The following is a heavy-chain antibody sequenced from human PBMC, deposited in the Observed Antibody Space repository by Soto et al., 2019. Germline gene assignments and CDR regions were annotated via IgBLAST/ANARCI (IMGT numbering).Heavy chain of an antibody. CDR1: GFTVSSNY. CDR3: ARVSGFLEWSFDY. Sequence: EVQLVESGGGLVQPGGSLRLCCAASGFTVSSNYMSWVCQAPGKGLEWVSVIYSGGSTYYADSVKGRFTISRDNSKNTLYLQMNSLRAEDTAVYYCARVSGFLEWSFDYWGQGTLVTVSS. D-gene: IGHD3-3*01. CDR2: IYSGGST. J-gene: IGHJ4*02. V-gene: IGHV3-66*01.